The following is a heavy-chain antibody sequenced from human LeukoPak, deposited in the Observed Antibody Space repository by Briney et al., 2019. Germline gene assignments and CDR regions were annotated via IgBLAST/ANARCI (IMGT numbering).Heavy chain of an antibody. CDR2: FDPEDGET. Sequence: EASVTVSCKVSGYTLTELSMHWVRQAPGKGLGWMGGFDPEDGETIYAQKFQGRVTMTKDTSTDTAYMELSSLRSEDTAVYYCATLRFGELFGAFDIWGQGTMVTVSS. D-gene: IGHD3-16*01. CDR3: ATLRFGELFGAFDI. CDR1: GYTLTELS. V-gene: IGHV1-24*01. J-gene: IGHJ3*02.